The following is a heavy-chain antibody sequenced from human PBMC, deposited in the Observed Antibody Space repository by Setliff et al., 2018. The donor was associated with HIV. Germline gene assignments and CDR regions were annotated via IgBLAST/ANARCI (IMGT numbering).Heavy chain of an antibody. Sequence: SVKVSCKASGGTFSSYAISWVRQAPGQGLEWMVGIIPIFGTANYAQKFQGRVTITADESTSTAYMELSSLRSEDTAVYYCASIVGASDAFDIWGQGTMVTVS. CDR1: GGTFSSYA. CDR3: ASIVGASDAFDI. D-gene: IGHD1-26*01. J-gene: IGHJ3*02. CDR2: IIPIFGTA. V-gene: IGHV1-69*13.